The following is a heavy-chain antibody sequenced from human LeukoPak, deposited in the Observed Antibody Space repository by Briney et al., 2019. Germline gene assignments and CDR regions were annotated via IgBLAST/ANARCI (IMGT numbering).Heavy chain of an antibody. CDR2: ISGSNSYT. CDR1: GFTFSSYS. D-gene: IGHD3-9*01. J-gene: IGHJ4*02. CDR3: ARDFRLRYFYWLPPDYFDY. Sequence: PGGSLRLSCAASGFTFSSYSMNWVRQAPGKGLEWVSSISGSNSYTYYADSVKGRFTISRDNAKNSLYLQMNSLRAEDTAVYYCARDFRLRYFYWLPPDYFDYWGQGTLVTVSS. V-gene: IGHV3-21*01.